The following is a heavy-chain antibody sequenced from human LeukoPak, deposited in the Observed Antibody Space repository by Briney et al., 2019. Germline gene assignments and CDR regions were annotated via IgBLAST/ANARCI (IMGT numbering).Heavy chain of an antibody. CDR2: IHTSGST. D-gene: IGHD6-19*01. Sequence: SETLSLTCTVSGGSISSYYWSWIRQPAGKGLEWIGRIHTSGSTNYNPSLKSRVTMSVDTSKNQFSLKLSSVTAADTAVYYCARGSVAGTFMYYYYYGMDVWGQGTTVTVSS. CDR1: GGSISSYY. CDR3: ARGSVAGTFMYYYYYGMDV. J-gene: IGHJ6*02. V-gene: IGHV4-4*07.